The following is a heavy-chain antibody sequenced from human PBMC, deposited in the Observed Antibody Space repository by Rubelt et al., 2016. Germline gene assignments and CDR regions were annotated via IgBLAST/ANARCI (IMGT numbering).Heavy chain of an antibody. CDR3: AKDEQWLVLLGAFDI. J-gene: IGHJ3*02. D-gene: IGHD6-19*01. Sequence: SSYGMHWVRQAPGKGLEWVAFIRYDGSNKYYADSVKGRFTISRDNSKNTLYLQVNSLRAEDTAVYYCAKDEQWLVLLGAFDIWGQGTMVTVSS. V-gene: IGHV3-30*02. CDR2: IRYDGSNK. CDR1: SSYG.